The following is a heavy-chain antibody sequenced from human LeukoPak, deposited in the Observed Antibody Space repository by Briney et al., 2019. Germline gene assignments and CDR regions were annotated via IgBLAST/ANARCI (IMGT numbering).Heavy chain of an antibody. D-gene: IGHD3-16*01. CDR2: MRGNGET. CDR1: GLSFSSFA. V-gene: IGHV3-23*01. Sequence: GGSLRLSCAASGLSFSSFAMSWVRQGPARGLEWVSSMRGNGETFYADSVKGRFTLSSDSSRNTVYFRLNNLRVEDTAIYYCARASWVSSTDAVRWGQGTLVTVSS. CDR3: ARASWVSSTDAVR. J-gene: IGHJ4*02.